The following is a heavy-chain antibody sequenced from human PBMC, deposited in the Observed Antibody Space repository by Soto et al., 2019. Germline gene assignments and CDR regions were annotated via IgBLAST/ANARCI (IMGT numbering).Heavy chain of an antibody. CDR3: ARDYYDSSVYIYFDY. CDR2: INAGNGNT. Sequence: QVQLVQSGAEVKKPGASVKVSCKASGYTFTSYAMHWVRQAPGQRLEWMGWINAGNGNTKYSQKFQGRVTITRDTSASTAYMELSSLRSEDTAVYYCARDYYDSSVYIYFDYWGQGTLVTVSS. CDR1: GYTFTSYA. V-gene: IGHV1-3*01. J-gene: IGHJ4*02. D-gene: IGHD3-22*01.